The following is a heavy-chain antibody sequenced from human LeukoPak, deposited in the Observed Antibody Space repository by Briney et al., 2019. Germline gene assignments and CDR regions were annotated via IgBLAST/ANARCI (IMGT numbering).Heavy chain of an antibody. CDR1: GYTFTSYG. D-gene: IGHD3-22*01. J-gene: IGHJ4*02. CDR2: ISAYNGNT. CDR3: ARVHYYDSSGEDFDY. V-gene: IGHV1-18*01. Sequence: ASVKVSCKASGYTFTSYGISWVRQAPGQGVEWMGWISAYNGNTNYAQKLQGRVTMTTDTSTSTAYMELRSLRSDDTAVYYCARVHYYDSSGEDFDYWGQGTLVTVSS.